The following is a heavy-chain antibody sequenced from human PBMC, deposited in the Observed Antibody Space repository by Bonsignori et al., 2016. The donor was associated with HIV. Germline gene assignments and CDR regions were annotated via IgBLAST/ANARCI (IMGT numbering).Heavy chain of an antibody. Sequence: VRQAPGKGLEWVSYISSSSSTIYYADSVKGRFTISRDNAKNSLYLQMNSLRDEDTAVYYCAPSWGRGWYGGDAFDIWGQGTMVTVSS. CDR2: ISSSSSTI. J-gene: IGHJ3*02. D-gene: IGHD6-19*01. CDR3: APSWGRGWYGGDAFDI. V-gene: IGHV3-48*02.